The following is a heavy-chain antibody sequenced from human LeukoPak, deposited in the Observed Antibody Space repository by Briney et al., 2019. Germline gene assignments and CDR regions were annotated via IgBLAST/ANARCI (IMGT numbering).Heavy chain of an antibody. V-gene: IGHV3-53*01. CDR2: IYSGGST. Sequence: GGSLRLSCASSRFTVRSNYMRWIRQAPGKGLKWVSVIYSGGSTYYADSVKGRFTISRDNSKNTLYLQMNSLRAEDTAVYYCARDGDCTNGVCQIDYWGQGTLVTVSS. J-gene: IGHJ4*02. CDR3: ARDGDCTNGVCQIDY. D-gene: IGHD2-8*01. CDR1: RFTVRSNY.